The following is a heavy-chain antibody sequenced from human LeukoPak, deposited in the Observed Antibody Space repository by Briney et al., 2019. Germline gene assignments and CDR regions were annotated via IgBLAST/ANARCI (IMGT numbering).Heavy chain of an antibody. CDR3: ARERRTQLPKPNWFDP. J-gene: IGHJ5*02. Sequence: ASVKVSCKASGYTFTSYGISWVRQAPGQGLEWMGWISAYNGNTNYAQKLQGRVTMTTDTSASTAYMELSSLRSEDTAVYYCARERRTQLPKPNWFDPWGQGTLVTVSS. CDR2: ISAYNGNT. CDR1: GYTFTSYG. D-gene: IGHD1-1*01. V-gene: IGHV1-18*01.